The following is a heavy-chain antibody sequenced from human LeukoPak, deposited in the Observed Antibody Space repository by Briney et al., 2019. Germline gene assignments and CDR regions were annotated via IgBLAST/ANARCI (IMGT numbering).Heavy chain of an antibody. CDR1: GGSISTYY. CDR3: ARGATSLSYFDS. CDR2: IYYSGST. V-gene: IGHV4-59*01. J-gene: IGHJ4*02. D-gene: IGHD2/OR15-2a*01. Sequence: SETLSLTCTVSGGSISTYYWSWIRQPPGKGLEWIGYIYYSGSTNYNPSLKSRVTISVDTSKNQFSLKLSSVTAADTAVYYCARGATSLSYFDSRDQGTLVTVSS.